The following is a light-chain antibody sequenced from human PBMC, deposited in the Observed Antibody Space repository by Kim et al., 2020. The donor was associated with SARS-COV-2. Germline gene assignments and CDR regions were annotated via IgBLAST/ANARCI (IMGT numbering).Light chain of an antibody. CDR1: SSDVGGYNY. CDR2: DVS. J-gene: IGLJ3*02. Sequence: QSTLTQPASVSGSPGQSITISCTGTSSDVGGYNYVSWYQHHPGKAPKLMICDVSKRPSGVSNRFSGSKSGNTASLTISGLQAEDEADYYCSSYTRSATWVFGGGPQLTVL. CDR3: SSYTRSATWV. V-gene: IGLV2-14*03.